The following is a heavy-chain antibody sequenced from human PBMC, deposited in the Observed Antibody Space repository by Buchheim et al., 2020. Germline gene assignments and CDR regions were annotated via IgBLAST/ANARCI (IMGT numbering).Heavy chain of an antibody. CDR3: AKEGHIEVPGFDY. J-gene: IGHJ4*02. CDR1: GYTLTSFY. V-gene: IGHV1-46*01. CDR2: INPTGGGT. Sequence: QVQLVQSGAEVRKSGASVTVSCRTSGYTLTSFYMHWVRQAPGQGLEYMGRINPTGGGTKYAEAFQGRITMTRDTATSTGYMELRSLTSEDTAVYYCAKEGHIEVPGFDYWGQGTL. D-gene: IGHD2-15*01.